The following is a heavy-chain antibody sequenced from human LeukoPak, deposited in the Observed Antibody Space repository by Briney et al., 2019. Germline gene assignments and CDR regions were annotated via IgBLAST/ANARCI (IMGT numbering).Heavy chain of an antibody. Sequence: ASVKVSCKASGYTFTGYYIHWVRQAPGQGLEWMGWINPNNGGTKYSQKFQGRVTMTRDTSISTAYMELNSLRSDDTAVYYCARVAAMAGIGWGDFDYWGQGTLVTVYS. J-gene: IGHJ4*02. CDR3: ARVAAMAGIGWGDFDY. V-gene: IGHV1-2*02. CDR1: GYTFTGYY. CDR2: INPNNGGT. D-gene: IGHD6-19*01.